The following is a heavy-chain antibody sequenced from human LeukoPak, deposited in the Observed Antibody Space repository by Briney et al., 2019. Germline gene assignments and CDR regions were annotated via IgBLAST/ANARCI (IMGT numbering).Heavy chain of an antibody. CDR1: GFTFSSYA. Sequence: QTGGSLRLSCAASGFTFSSYAMSWVRQAPGKGLEWVAVISYDGSNKYYADSVKGRFTISRDNSKNTLYLQMNSLRAEDTAVYYCAKINRYSSSRGAFDIWGQGTMVTVSS. CDR2: ISYDGSNK. D-gene: IGHD6-13*01. CDR3: AKINRYSSSRGAFDI. J-gene: IGHJ3*02. V-gene: IGHV3-30*18.